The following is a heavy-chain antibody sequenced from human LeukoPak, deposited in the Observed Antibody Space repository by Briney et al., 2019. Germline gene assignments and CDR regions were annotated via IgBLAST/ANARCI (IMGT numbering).Heavy chain of an antibody. Sequence: GGSLRLSCAASGFTFDDYTMHWVRQAPGKGPVWVSHISGDGRTRNYADSVKGRFTISRDNAKKVVYLQMNSLRAEDTAVYYCSRDQAGYCSGASCPWGQGTRVTVSS. CDR2: ISGDGRTR. D-gene: IGHD2-2*03. J-gene: IGHJ5*02. V-gene: IGHV3-74*01. CDR1: GFTFDDYT. CDR3: SRDQAGYCSGASCP.